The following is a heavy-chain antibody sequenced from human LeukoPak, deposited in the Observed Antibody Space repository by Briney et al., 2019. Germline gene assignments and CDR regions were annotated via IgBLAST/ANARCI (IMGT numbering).Heavy chain of an antibody. D-gene: IGHD2-21*02. V-gene: IGHV4-34*01. CDR1: GGSFSRYY. CDR2: MNHSGST. CDR3: ARGWGPAYCGGDCHRHFDY. J-gene: IGHJ4*02. Sequence: SETLSLTCAVYGGSFSRYYWSWIRQPPGKGLEWIGEMNHSGSTSYNPSLKSRVTMSVDTSKNQFSLKLNSVTAADTAVYYCARGWGPAYCGGDCHRHFDYWGQGTLVTVSS.